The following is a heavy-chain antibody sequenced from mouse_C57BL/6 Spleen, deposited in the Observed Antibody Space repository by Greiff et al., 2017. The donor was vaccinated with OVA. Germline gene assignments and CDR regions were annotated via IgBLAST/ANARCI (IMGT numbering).Heavy chain of an antibody. CDR3: ARRNYDYEGYFDV. D-gene: IGHD2-4*01. CDR2: IDPSDSYT. V-gene: IGHV1-50*01. CDR1: GYTFTSYW. J-gene: IGHJ1*03. Sequence: QVQLQQPGAELVKPGASVKLSCKASGYTFTSYWMQWVKQRPGQGLEWIGEIDPSDSYTNYNQKFKGKATLTVDTSSSTAYMQLSSLTSEDSAVYYCARRNYDYEGYFDVWGTGTTVTVSS.